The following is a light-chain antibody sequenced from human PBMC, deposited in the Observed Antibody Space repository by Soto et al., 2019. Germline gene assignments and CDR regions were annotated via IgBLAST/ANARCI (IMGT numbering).Light chain of an antibody. CDR1: QSVSSY. CDR3: QQRSNWLSEWT. Sequence: EIVLTQSPATLSLSPGERATLSCRASQSVSSYLAWYQQKPGQAPRLLIYDASNRATGIPARFSGSGSGTDFTLTISSLEPEDFAVYYCQQRSNWLSEWTFGQGT. J-gene: IGKJ1*01. CDR2: DAS. V-gene: IGKV3-11*01.